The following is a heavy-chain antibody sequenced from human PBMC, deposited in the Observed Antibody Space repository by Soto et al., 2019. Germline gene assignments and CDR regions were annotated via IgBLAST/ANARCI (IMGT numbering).Heavy chain of an antibody. CDR1: GGSISSGGYS. CDR3: ANSGYDSRAFDI. J-gene: IGHJ3*02. V-gene: IGHV4-30-2*01. D-gene: IGHD5-12*01. Sequence: SETLSLTCAVSGGSISSGGYSWSWIRQPPGKGLEWIGYIYHSGSTYYNPSLKSRVTISVDRSKNQFSLKLSSVTAADTAVYYCANSGYDSRAFDIWGQGTMVTVSS. CDR2: IYHSGST.